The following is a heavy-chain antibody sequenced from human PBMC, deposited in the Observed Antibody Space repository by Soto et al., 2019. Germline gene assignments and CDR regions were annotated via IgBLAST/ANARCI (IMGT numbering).Heavy chain of an antibody. V-gene: IGHV1-69*12. D-gene: IGHD5-18*01. J-gene: IGHJ6*02. Sequence: QVQLVQSGAEVKKPGSSVKVSCKASGGTFSGYAISWVRQAPGQGLEWMGGIIPIFGTANYAQKFQGRVTNTADESPSTAYMELSSLRSEDTAVYYCTTLGLSTYYYHGIDVWGQRCTVTVS. CDR3: TTLGLSTYYYHGIDV. CDR2: IIPIFGTA. CDR1: GGTFSGYA.